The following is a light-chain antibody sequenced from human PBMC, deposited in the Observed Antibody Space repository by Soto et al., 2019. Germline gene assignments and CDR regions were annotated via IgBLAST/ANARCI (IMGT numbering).Light chain of an antibody. CDR2: IAS. Sequence: DIQLTQSPSSLSASVGDRVTITCRASQNINNYLNWYQQKPGKAPKLLIYIASNVQSGVPSRFSGSGSGTEFTLTISSLEPEDVATYYCHQSYSKLWSFGQGTKVEIK. CDR3: HQSYSKLWS. CDR1: QNINNY. V-gene: IGKV1-39*01. J-gene: IGKJ1*01.